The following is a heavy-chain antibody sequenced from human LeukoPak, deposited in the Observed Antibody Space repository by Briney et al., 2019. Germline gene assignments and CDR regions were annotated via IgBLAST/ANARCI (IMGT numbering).Heavy chain of an antibody. Sequence: PGGSLTLSCAASGFTVNSNYMSWVRQAPGKGLEWVSVIYSGGSTYYADSVKGRFTISRDNSKNTLHLQMNSLRAEDTAVYYCARARGYSYALGYWGQGTLVTVSS. V-gene: IGHV3-66*01. CDR2: IYSGGST. CDR3: ARARGYSYALGY. D-gene: IGHD5-18*01. J-gene: IGHJ4*02. CDR1: GFTVNSNY.